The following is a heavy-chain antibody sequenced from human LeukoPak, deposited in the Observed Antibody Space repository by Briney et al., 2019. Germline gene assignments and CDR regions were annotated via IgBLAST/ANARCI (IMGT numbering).Heavy chain of an antibody. J-gene: IGHJ6*03. CDR1: GFTFSSYS. V-gene: IGHV3-48*01. CDR2: ISSSSSTI. Sequence: GGSLRLSCAASGFTFSSYSMNWVRQAPGKGLEWVSCISSSSSTIYYADSVKGRFTISRDNAKNSLYLQMNSLRAEDTAVYYCARDSSWTPYYYYYMDVWGKGTTVTISS. D-gene: IGHD3/OR15-3a*01. CDR3: ARDSSWTPYYYYYMDV.